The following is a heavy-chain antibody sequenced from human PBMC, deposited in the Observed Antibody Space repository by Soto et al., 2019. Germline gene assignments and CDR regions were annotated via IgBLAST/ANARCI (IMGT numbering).Heavy chain of an antibody. CDR3: ARRIAAVDY. D-gene: IGHD6-13*01. CDR2: INYSGNT. Sequence: SETLSLTCTVSGASVTSGTYYWTWIRQPPGKGLEWIGHINYSGNTNYNPSLESRVTISVDTSKNQVSLRLSSVTAADTAVYYCARRIAAVDYWGQGTLVTVSS. V-gene: IGHV4-61*01. J-gene: IGHJ4*02. CDR1: GASVTSGTYY.